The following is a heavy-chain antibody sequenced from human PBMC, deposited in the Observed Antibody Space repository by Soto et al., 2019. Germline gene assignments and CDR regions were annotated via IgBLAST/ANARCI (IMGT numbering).Heavy chain of an antibody. Sequence: LETLSLTFAVYGGSVNGYYWSWVLQPPGGGLEWIGELHHGGSTNYNPSLESRATFSVDISKNQFFLKLSSVTAADTAVYYCTKNSAYALDYWGQGTLVTVSS. V-gene: IGHV4-34*01. CDR1: GGSVNGYY. D-gene: IGHD5-12*01. CDR3: TKNSAYALDY. J-gene: IGHJ4*02. CDR2: LHHGGST.